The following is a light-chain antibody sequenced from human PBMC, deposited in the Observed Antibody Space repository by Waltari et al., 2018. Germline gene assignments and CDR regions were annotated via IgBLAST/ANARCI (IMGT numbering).Light chain of an antibody. CDR2: DNP. CDR1: SSNIGNNY. J-gene: IGLJ2*01. Sequence: QSVLTQPPSVSAAPGQKVTISCSGSSSNIGNNYVSWYQQRPGTAPKLLIYDNPKRPSGIPDRFSASKSGASATLGITGLQTGDEADYFCGAWDSGLSVGVFGGGTKLTVL. CDR3: GAWDSGLSVGV. V-gene: IGLV1-51*01.